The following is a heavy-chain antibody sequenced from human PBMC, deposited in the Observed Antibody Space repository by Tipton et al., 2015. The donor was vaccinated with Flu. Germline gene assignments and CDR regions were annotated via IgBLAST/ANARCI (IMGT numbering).Heavy chain of an antibody. V-gene: IGHV4-34*01. CDR3: ASQYSSSWYAALDI. CDR2: INHSGST. J-gene: IGHJ3*02. D-gene: IGHD6-13*01. CDR1: GGSFSGYY. Sequence: LSLTCAVYGGSFSGYYWSWIRQPPGKGLEWIGEINHSGSTNYNPSLKSRVTISVDTSKNQFSLKLSSVTAADTAVYYCASQYSSSWYAALDIWGQGTMVTVSS.